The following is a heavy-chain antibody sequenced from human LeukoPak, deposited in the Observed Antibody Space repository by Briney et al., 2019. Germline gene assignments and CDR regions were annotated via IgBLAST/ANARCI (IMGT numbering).Heavy chain of an antibody. Sequence: ASVKVSCKASGYTFTSYGISWVRQAPGQALEWMEWISAYNRNTNYAQKLHGRVTMTTDTSTSTAYMELRSLRSDESAVYYCARTPLGYCSSTSCRIIPNSYYYYYMDVWGKGTTVTVSS. CDR3: ARTPLGYCSSTSCRIIPNSYYYYYMDV. CDR2: ISAYNRNT. D-gene: IGHD2-2*01. V-gene: IGHV1-18*01. CDR1: GYTFTSYG. J-gene: IGHJ6*03.